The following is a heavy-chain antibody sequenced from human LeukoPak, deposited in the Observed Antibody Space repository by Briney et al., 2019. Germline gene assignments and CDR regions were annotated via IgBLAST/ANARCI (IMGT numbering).Heavy chain of an antibody. D-gene: IGHD2-2*01. J-gene: IGHJ4*02. CDR2: IFHSGST. Sequence: PSETLSLTCAVSSGSIFSSNWWSWVRQPPGKGLEWIGQIFHSGSTSYSPSLKSRVTISVDKSKNQFSLRLTSVTAADTAVYYCARSPTKRVPEDYWGQGTLVTVSA. CDR1: SGSIFSSNW. CDR3: ARSPTKRVPEDY. V-gene: IGHV4-4*02.